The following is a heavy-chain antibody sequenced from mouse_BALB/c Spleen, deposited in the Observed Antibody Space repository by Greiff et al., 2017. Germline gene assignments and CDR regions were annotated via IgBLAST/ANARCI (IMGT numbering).Heavy chain of an antibody. CDR2: IYPGDGST. CDR3: ARNPIYYGNYGAMDY. J-gene: IGHJ4*01. Sequence: VQGVESGPELVKPGASVKMSCKASGYTFTSYYIHWVKQRPGQGLEWIGWIYPGDGSTKYNEKFKGKTTLTADKSSSTAYMLLSSLTSEDSAIYFCARNPIYYGNYGAMDYWGQGTSVTVSS. D-gene: IGHD2-1*01. CDR1: GYTFTSYY. V-gene: IGHV1S56*01.